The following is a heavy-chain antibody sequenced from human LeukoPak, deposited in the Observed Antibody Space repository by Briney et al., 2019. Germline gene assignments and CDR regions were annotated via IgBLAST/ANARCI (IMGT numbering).Heavy chain of an antibody. CDR3: ARGGSYSRGYYYYYMDV. CDR1: GGSFRGYY. V-gene: IGHV4-34*01. CDR2: INHSGST. J-gene: IGHJ6*03. D-gene: IGHD6-13*01. Sequence: SETLSLTCAVYGGSFRGYYWSWIRQPPGKGLEWIGEINHSGSTNYNPSLQSRVTISVDTSKNQFSLTLSSVTAADTAVYYCARGGSYSRGYYYYYMDVWGKGTTVTVSS.